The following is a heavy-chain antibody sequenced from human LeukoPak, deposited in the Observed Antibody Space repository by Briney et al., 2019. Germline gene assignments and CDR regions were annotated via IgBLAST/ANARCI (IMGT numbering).Heavy chain of an antibody. CDR1: GYTFTGYY. CDR2: INPNSGGT. J-gene: IGHJ2*01. CDR3: ARVPDGSGPPYFDL. D-gene: IGHD3-10*01. V-gene: IGHV1-2*02. Sequence: EASVKVSCKASGYTFTGYYMHWVRQAPGQGLEWMGWINPNSGGTNYAQKFQGRVTMTRDTSISTAYMELSRLRSDDTAVYYCARVPDGSGPPYFDLWGRGTLVTVSS.